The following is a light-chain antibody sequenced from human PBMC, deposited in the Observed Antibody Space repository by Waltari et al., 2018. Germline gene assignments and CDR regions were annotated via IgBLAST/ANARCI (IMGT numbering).Light chain of an antibody. V-gene: IGKV4-1*01. Sequence: DTVLTHSPDSLAVSLAERATTTCKSSKSVLDYYNSKTYLAWYQQKPGQPPRLLISWAFTRESGVPERFSGSGSRTDFTLSIASLQAEDVAVYYCHQYYTTPRTFGQGTRVEI. CDR3: HQYYTTPRT. CDR1: KSVLDYYNSKTY. J-gene: IGKJ1*01. CDR2: WAF.